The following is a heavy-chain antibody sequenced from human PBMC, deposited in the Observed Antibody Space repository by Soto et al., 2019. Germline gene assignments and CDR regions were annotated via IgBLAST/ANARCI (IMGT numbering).Heavy chain of an antibody. CDR2: IYYSGST. CDR1: GGSISSSSYY. CDR3: ARLHDYPTRWDY. D-gene: IGHD4-17*01. V-gene: IGHV4-39*01. J-gene: IGHJ4*02. Sequence: SETLSLTCTVSGGSISSSSYYWGWILQPPGKGLEWIGSIYYSGSTYYNPSLKSRVTISVDTSKNQFSLKLSSVTAADTAVYYCARLHDYPTRWDYWGQGTLVTVSS.